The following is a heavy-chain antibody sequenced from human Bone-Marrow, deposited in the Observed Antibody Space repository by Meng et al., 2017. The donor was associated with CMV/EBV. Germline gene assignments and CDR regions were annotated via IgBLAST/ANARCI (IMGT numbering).Heavy chain of an antibody. V-gene: IGHV4-59*01. D-gene: IGHD2-15*01. CDR1: GGSISSYY. CDR2: IYYSGST. CDR3: ARDFSSFVGNWFDP. J-gene: IGHJ5*02. Sequence: SETRSLTWTVSGGSISSYYWSWIRQPPGKGLEWIGYIYYSGSTNYNPSLKSRVTISVDTSKNQFSLKLSSVTAADTAVYYCARDFSSFVGNWFDPWGQGTLVTVSS.